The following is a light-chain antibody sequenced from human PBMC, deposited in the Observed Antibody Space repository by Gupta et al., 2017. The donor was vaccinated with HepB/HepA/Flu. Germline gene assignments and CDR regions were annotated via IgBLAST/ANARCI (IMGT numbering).Light chain of an antibody. CDR3: AAWEGSLNGWV. Sequence: QSVLTQPPSASGSPGQRVTISCSGSSSNVGGNTVNWYQQLPGTAPKLVIYSNNQRPSGVPDRCSGSKSGTSASLAISGLQSEDEGDYYCAAWEGSLNGWVFGGGTKVTVL. CDR2: SNN. CDR1: SSNVGGNT. J-gene: IGLJ3*02. V-gene: IGLV1-44*01.